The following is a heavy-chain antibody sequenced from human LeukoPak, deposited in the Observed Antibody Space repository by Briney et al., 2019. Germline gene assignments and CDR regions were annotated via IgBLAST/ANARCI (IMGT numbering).Heavy chain of an antibody. CDR2: INPNSGGT. D-gene: IGHD1-26*01. CDR1: GYTFTGYY. J-gene: IGHJ4*02. V-gene: IGHV1-2*02. CDR3: ARGSPVGATTGLHY. Sequence: ASVKVSCKASGYTFTGYYMHWVRQAPGQGLERMGWINPNSGGTNYAQKFQGRVTMTRDTSISTAYMELSRLRSDDTAVYYCARGSPVGATTGLHYWGQGTLVTVSS.